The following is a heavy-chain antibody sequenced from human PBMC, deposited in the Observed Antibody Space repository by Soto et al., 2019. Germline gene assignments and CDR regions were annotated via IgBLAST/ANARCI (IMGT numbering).Heavy chain of an antibody. J-gene: IGHJ4*02. CDR3: AKPSHEMLTGYSPFDY. V-gene: IGHV3-23*01. CDR2: IRDTGGYT. D-gene: IGHD3-9*01. CDR1: GFTFSGYA. Sequence: GGSLRISCVASGFTFSGYAMSWVRQAPGKGLQWVSAIRDTGGYTYYADSVKGRFTISRDNSKSTLFLQMDSLTADDSALYYCAKPSHEMLTGYSPFDYWVQGTLVTVSA.